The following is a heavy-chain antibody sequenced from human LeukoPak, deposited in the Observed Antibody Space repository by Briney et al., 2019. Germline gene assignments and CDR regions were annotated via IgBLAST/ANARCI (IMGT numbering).Heavy chain of an antibody. D-gene: IGHD6-13*01. V-gene: IGHV3-48*04. CDR3: ARAIAAAGDDAFDI. Sequence: GGSLRLSCAASGFTFSSYSMNWVRQAPGKGLEWASYISSSSSTIYYADSVKGRFTISRDNAKNSLYLQMNSLRAEDTAVYYCARAIAAAGDDAFDIWGQGTMVTVSS. J-gene: IGHJ3*02. CDR2: ISSSSSTI. CDR1: GFTFSSYS.